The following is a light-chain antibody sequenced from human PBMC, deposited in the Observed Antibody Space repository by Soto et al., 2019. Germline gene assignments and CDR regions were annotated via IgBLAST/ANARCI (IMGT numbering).Light chain of an antibody. CDR1: ESVSSDY. J-gene: IGKJ2*02. V-gene: IGKV3-20*01. CDR2: GAS. Sequence: EIVLTQSPGTLSLSPGERATLSCRASESVSSDYLAWYQQKPGRAPRLLIFGASTRATGIPDRFSGSGSGTDFTLTISGLETDDFAVYYCQQYGSSPRTFCQGTKLEI. CDR3: QQYGSSPRT.